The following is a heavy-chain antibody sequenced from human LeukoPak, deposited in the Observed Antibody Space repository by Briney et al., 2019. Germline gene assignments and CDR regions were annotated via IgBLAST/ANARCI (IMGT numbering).Heavy chain of an antibody. CDR3: AREGSKEYDYISGSVGFDY. D-gene: IGHD3-10*01. J-gene: IGHJ4*02. V-gene: IGHV3-23*01. CDR2: ISGSGGST. CDR1: GFTFSSYA. Sequence: PGGSLRLSCAASGFTFSSYAMSWVRQAPGKGLEWVSAISGSGGSTYYADSVKGRFTISRDKTKNTLYLQMNSLRAEDTAIYYCAREGSKEYDYISGSVGFDYWGQGTLVTVSS.